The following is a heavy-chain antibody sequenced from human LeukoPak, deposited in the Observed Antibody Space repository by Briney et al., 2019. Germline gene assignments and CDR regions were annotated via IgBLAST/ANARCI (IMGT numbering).Heavy chain of an antibody. V-gene: IGHV1-18*01. CDR3: ARSYGYYYGSGSYPY. J-gene: IGHJ4*02. Sequence: ASVKVSCKTSGYTFSSYGISWVRQAPGQGLEWMGWISGYNGNTNYAPKLQGRVTMTTDTFTSTAYMELRSLRSDDTGVYYCARSYGYYYGSGSYPYWGQGTLVTVSS. D-gene: IGHD3-10*01. CDR1: GYTFSSYG. CDR2: ISGYNGNT.